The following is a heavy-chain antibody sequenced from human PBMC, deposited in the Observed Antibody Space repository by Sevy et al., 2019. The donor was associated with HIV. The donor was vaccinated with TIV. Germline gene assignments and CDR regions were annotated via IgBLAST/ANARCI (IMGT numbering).Heavy chain of an antibody. CDR3: ARAAGWFDA. J-gene: IGHJ5*02. CDR2: ISTSTSTTTI. Sequence: GGSLRLSCAASGFTFNDYNLSWIRQAPGKGLEWVSYISTSTSTTTIYYADSVKGRFTIPRDNAKNSIYLQMNSLRVDDTAGYYCARAAGWFDAWGQGTLVTVSS. V-gene: IGHV3-11*01. CDR1: GFTFNDYN.